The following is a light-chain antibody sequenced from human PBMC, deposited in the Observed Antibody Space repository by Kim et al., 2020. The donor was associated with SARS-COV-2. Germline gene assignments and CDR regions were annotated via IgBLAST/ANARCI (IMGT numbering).Light chain of an antibody. J-gene: IGLJ1*01. CDR1: SSDVGGYNY. Sequence: QSAQTQPPSASGSPGQSVTISCTGTSSDVGGYNYVSWYQQHPGNAPKLMIYEVSKRPSGVPDRFSGSKSGNTASLTVSGLQAEDEADYYCSSYAGSNNVFGTGTKVTVL. V-gene: IGLV2-8*01. CDR2: EVS. CDR3: SSYAGSNNV.